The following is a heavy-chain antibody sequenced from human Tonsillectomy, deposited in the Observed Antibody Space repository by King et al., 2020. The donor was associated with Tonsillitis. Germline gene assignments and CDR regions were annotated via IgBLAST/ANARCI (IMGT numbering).Heavy chain of an antibody. V-gene: IGHV3-30*02. CDR3: AKDEGDYGDFGEYFDY. D-gene: IGHD4-17*01. CDR2: LRYDGSKT. J-gene: IGHJ4*02. CDR1: GFTFSSYG. Sequence: VQLVESGGGVVQPGGSLRLSCAASGFTFSSYGMHWVRQAPGKGLEWVAFLRYDGSKTYYADFVKGRFTISRDNSKNTLNLQMNSLRPEDTAVYYCAKDEGDYGDFGEYFDYWGQGALVTVSS.